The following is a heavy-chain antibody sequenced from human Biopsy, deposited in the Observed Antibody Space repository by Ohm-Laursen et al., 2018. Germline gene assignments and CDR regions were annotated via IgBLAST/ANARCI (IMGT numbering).Heavy chain of an antibody. V-gene: IGHV4-59*11. D-gene: IGHD4-11*01. CDR3: ARDSGILNYGNFKYYHYYGMDV. CDR1: GGSFTGHY. J-gene: IGHJ6*02. CDR2: IYYSVMT. Sequence: GTLSLTCTVSGGSFTGHYWTWVRQPPGKGLEWIGHIYYSVMTNYNPSLQSRVSISVDTSRNQVSLTLSPVTAADTAVYYCARDSGILNYGNFKYYHYYGMDVWGQGTKVTVSS.